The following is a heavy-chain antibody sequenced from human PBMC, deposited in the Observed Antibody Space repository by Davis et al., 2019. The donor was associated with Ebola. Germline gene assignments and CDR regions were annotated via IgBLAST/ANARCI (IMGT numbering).Heavy chain of an antibody. J-gene: IGHJ6*02. CDR2: INHSGST. V-gene: IGHV4-34*01. CDR3: ARRGRARGMDV. D-gene: IGHD3-10*01. Sequence: SETLSLTCAVYGGSFSVYYWSWIRQPPGKGLEWIGEINHSGSTNYNPSLKSRVTISVDTSKNQFSLKLSSVTAADTAVYYCARRGRARGMDVWGQGTTVTVSS. CDR1: GGSFSVYY.